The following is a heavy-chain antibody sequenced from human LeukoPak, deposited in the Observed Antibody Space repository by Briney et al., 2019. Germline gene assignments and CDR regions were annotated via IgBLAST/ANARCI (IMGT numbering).Heavy chain of an antibody. CDR1: GYTFTSYG. D-gene: IGHD1-26*01. V-gene: IGHV1-18*01. CDR2: ISAYNGNT. CDR3: ARVVGATKMKAFDI. Sequence: ASVKVSSKASGYTFTSYGISWVRQAPGQGLEWMGWISAYNGNTNYAQKLQGRVTMTTDTSTSTAYMELRSLRSDDTAVYYCARVVGATKMKAFDIWGQGTMVTVSS. J-gene: IGHJ3*02.